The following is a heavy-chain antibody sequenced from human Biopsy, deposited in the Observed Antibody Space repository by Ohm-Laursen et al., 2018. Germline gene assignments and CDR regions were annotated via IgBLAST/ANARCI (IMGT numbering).Heavy chain of an antibody. CDR2: ISSSGITA. J-gene: IGHJ4*02. CDR3: ARSGWNLEFDS. Sequence: GSLRLSCAASRFTFSDYFMSWIRQAPGKGLEWVSYISSSGITAHYADSVKGRFTISRDNAKNSLYLQMNSLRAEDTAIYYCARSGWNLEFDSWGKGTLVAVSS. V-gene: IGHV3-11*01. D-gene: IGHD6-19*01. CDR1: RFTFSDYF.